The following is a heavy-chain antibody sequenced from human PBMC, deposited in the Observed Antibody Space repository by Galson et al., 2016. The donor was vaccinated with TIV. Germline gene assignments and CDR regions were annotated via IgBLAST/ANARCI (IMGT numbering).Heavy chain of an antibody. D-gene: IGHD3-22*01. CDR3: AKVPGSGFYYYYGMDV. V-gene: IGHV3-23*01. CDR2: ISGSGGST. CDR1: GFTFSSYA. J-gene: IGHJ6*02. Sequence: SLRLSCAASGFTFSSYAMSWVRQAPGKGLEWVSAISGSGGSTWYADSVKGRFTISRDNSKNTVYLQMNSLRAEDTAVYYCAKVPGSGFYYYYGMDVWGQGTTVTVSS.